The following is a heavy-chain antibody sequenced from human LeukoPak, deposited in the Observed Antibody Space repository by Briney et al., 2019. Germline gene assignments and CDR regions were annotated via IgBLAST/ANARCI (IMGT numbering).Heavy chain of an antibody. CDR2: IYTSGST. CDR3: ARVSSSSGLRKLYYFDY. D-gene: IGHD6-6*01. Sequence: SGTLSLTCTVSGGSISSYYWSWIRQPAGKGLEWIGRIYTSGSTNYNPSLKSRVTMSVDTSKNQFSLKLSSVTAADTAVYYCARVSSSSGLRKLYYFDYWGQGTLVTVSS. J-gene: IGHJ4*02. CDR1: GGSISSYY. V-gene: IGHV4-4*07.